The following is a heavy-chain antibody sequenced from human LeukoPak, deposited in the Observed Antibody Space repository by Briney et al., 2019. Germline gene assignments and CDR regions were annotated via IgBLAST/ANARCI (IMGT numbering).Heavy chain of an antibody. CDR1: GFTFSSYA. CDR2: ISGSGGST. J-gene: IGHJ2*01. D-gene: IGHD5-12*01. CDR3: AKDRVAHFFYWYFDL. Sequence: PGGSLRLSCAASGFTFSSYAMSWVRQAPGKGLEWVSGISGSGGSTLYADSVKGRFTISRDNSKKTVYPQMNSLRAEDTAVYYCAKDRVAHFFYWYFDLWGRGTLVTVSS. V-gene: IGHV3-23*01.